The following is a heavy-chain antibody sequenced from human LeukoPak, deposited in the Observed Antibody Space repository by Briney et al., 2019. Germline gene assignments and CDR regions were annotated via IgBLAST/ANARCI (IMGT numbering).Heavy chain of an antibody. J-gene: IGHJ3*02. CDR1: GFTFSSYA. CDR2: ISGGGGST. D-gene: IGHD6-19*01. Sequence: QTGGSLRLSCAASGFTFSSYAMSWVRQAPGKGLEWVSAISGGGGSTYYADSVKGRFTISRDNSKNTLYLQMNSLRAEDTAVYYCAKTEQWLDDAFDIWGQGTMVTVSS. CDR3: AKTEQWLDDAFDI. V-gene: IGHV3-23*01.